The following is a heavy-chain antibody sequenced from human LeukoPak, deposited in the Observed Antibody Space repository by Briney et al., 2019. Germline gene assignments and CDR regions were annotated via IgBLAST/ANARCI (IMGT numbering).Heavy chain of an antibody. CDR2: IYYSGTT. CDR3: ARLRFDFWSGYTHPYFDY. J-gene: IGHJ4*02. Sequence: SETLSLTYTVCGGSISSSSYSWGWIRQPPGKGLEWIGSIYYSGTTYYNPSLKSRVTISVDTSKIQFSLKLSSVAATDTAVYFCARLRFDFWSGYTHPYFDYWGQGTLVTVSS. V-gene: IGHV4-39*01. CDR1: GGSISSSSYS. D-gene: IGHD3-3*01.